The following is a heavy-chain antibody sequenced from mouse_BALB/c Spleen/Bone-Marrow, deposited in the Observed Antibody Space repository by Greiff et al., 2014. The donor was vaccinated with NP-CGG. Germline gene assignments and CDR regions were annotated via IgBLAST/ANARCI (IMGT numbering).Heavy chain of an antibody. V-gene: IGHV2-2*02. CDR3: GRKGDTGYFDV. CDR2: IWSGGGT. CDR1: GFSLTTYG. J-gene: IGHJ1*01. D-gene: IGHD2-13*01. Sequence: QVQLQQSGPGLVKPSQSLSITCTVSGFSLTTYGLHWVRQSPGKGLEWLGVIWSGGGTDYNAAFISRLIITKDNSKSQVFFKMNSLQTNDTAMYYCGRKGDTGYFDVWGAGTTVTVSS.